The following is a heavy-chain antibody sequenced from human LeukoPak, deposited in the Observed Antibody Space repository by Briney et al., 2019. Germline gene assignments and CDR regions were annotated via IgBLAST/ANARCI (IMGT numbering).Heavy chain of an antibody. CDR1: GFTYSDYY. CDR2: NSRGRSFT. CDR3: ARFDSGSHGVFDS. J-gene: IGHJ4*02. D-gene: IGHD3-10*01. Sequence: GGSLRLSCAASGFTYSDYYMSWIRQAPGKGLQWVSYNSRGRSFTNYADSVKGRFTISRDNVKNSVHLQMNSLSAKDTAVYYCARFDSGSHGVFDSWGQRTLVTVSS. V-gene: IGHV3-11*03.